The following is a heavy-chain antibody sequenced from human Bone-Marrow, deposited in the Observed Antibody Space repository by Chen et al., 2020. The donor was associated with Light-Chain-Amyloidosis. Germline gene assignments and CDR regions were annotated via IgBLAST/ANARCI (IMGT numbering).Heavy chain of an antibody. CDR2: IYPDDSDA. D-gene: IGHD5-12*01. Sequence: EMQLEQSGPEVKKPGESLKIPCKISGYTFPNNWIGWVRQMPGKGLEWMGVIYPDDSDARYSPSFEGQVTISADKSITTAYLQWRSLKASDTAMYYCARRGDGYNFDYWGQGTLVTVSS. CDR1: GYTFPNNW. CDR3: ARRGDGYNFDY. V-gene: IGHV5-51*01. J-gene: IGHJ4*02.